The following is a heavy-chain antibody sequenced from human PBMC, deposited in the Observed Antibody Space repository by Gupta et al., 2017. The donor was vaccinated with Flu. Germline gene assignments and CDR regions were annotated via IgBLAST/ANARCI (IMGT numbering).Heavy chain of an antibody. CDR1: GFTFSSYA. Sequence: EVQLLESGGGLVQPGGSLRLSCGASGFTFSSYAISWVRQAPGKGLEWVSSITTSGTNTYYADSVTGRFTISRDNSKNTLYLHMNTLRAEDTAVYYCVTTPNWDLHKTFWGQGTLVTVSS. J-gene: IGHJ4*02. CDR3: VTTPNWDLHKTF. V-gene: IGHV3-23*01. D-gene: IGHD7-27*01. CDR2: ITTSGTNT.